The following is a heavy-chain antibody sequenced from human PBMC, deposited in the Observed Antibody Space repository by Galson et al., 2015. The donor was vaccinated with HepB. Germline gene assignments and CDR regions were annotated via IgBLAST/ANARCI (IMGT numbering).Heavy chain of an antibody. CDR1: GGTFSSYA. CDR2: IIPIFGIA. V-gene: IGHV1-69*10. J-gene: IGHJ6*02. D-gene: IGHD1-1*01. Sequence: SVKVSCKASGGTFSSYAISWVRQAPGQGLEWMGGIIPIFGIANYAQKFQGRVTITADKSTSTAYMELSSLRSEDTAVYYCARANWPHYYYGMDVWGQGTTVTVSS. CDR3: ARANWPHYYYGMDV.